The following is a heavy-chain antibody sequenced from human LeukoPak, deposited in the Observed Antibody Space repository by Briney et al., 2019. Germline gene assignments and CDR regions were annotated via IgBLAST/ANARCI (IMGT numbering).Heavy chain of an antibody. CDR3: ARLRPGGYYGSGIGY. D-gene: IGHD3-10*01. Sequence: LSLTCTVSGGSISSSSYYWGWIRQPPGKGLEWIGSIYYSGSTYYNPSLKSRVTISVDTSKNQFSLKLSSVTAADTAVYYCARLRPGGYYGSGIGYWGQGTLVTVSS. J-gene: IGHJ4*02. CDR2: IYYSGST. CDR1: GGSISSSSYY. V-gene: IGHV4-39*01.